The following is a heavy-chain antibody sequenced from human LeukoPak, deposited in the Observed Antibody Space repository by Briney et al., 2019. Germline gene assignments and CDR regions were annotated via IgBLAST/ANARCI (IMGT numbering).Heavy chain of an antibody. CDR2: ISHSGST. Sequence: NASETLSLTCAVYGGSFSAYYWSWIRQPPGKGLEWIGEISHSGSTNCNPSLKSRVIISVDTSKNQFSLKLSSVTAADTAVYYCARAPITMKTDWFDPWGQGTLVTVSS. V-gene: IGHV4-34*01. CDR3: ARAPITMKTDWFDP. CDR1: GGSFSAYY. D-gene: IGHD3-22*01. J-gene: IGHJ5*02.